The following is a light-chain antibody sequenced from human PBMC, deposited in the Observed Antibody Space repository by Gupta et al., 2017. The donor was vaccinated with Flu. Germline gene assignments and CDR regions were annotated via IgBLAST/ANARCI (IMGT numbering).Light chain of an antibody. Sequence: EIVLTQSPGTLSLSPGERATLSCRASQSVSSSYLAWYQQKPGQAPRLLIYGASSRATGIPDRFSGSGYGTDFTLTSSRREHEDFAVYYVQQYGSSSSFVQGTKLEIK. J-gene: IGKJ2*03. CDR1: QSVSSSY. CDR3: QQYGSSSS. CDR2: GAS. V-gene: IGKV3-20*01.